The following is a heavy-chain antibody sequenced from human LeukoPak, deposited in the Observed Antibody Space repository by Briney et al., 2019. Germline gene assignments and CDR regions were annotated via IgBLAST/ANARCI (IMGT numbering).Heavy chain of an antibody. V-gene: IGHV3-72*01. Sequence: GGSLRLSCAASEFTVSDHYIEWVRQAPGKGLEWVGRSRDKAQSYTTEYAASVKGRFTISRDDSENSLYLQMNSLKTEDTAVYYCAKGYCGGGTCYSGFLWGQGTLVTVSS. J-gene: IGHJ4*02. D-gene: IGHD2-15*01. CDR2: SRDKAQSYTT. CDR1: EFTVSDHY. CDR3: AKGYCGGGTCYSGFL.